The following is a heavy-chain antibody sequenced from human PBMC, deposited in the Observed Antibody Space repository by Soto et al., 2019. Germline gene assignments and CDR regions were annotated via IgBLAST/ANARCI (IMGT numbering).Heavy chain of an antibody. CDR1: GGTFSSYA. Sequence: QVQLVQSGAEVKKPGSSVKVSCKASGGTFSSYAISWVRQAPGQGLEWMGGIIPIFGTANYAQKFQSRVTITSDESTRTAYMELSSLRSEDTAVYYCAREGASGSHIGYWGQGTLVTVSS. V-gene: IGHV1-69*01. J-gene: IGHJ4*02. D-gene: IGHD3-22*01. CDR3: AREGASGSHIGY. CDR2: IIPIFGTA.